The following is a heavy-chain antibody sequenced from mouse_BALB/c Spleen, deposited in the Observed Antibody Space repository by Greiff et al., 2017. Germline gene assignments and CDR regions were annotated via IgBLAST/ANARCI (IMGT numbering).Heavy chain of an antibody. CDR3: ARPDVFDY. CDR2: ISSGGSYT. V-gene: IGHV5-9-3*01. Sequence: EVKLMESGGGLVKPGGSLKLSCAASGFTFSSYAMSWVRQTPEKRLEWVATISSGGSYTYYPDSVKGRFTISRDNAKNTLYLQMSSLRSEDTAMYYCARPDVFDYWGQGTTLTVSS. J-gene: IGHJ2*01. CDR1: GFTFSSYA.